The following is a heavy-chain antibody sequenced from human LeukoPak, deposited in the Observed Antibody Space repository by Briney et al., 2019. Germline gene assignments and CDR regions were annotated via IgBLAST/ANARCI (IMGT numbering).Heavy chain of an antibody. CDR1: AFTFSDHS. J-gene: IGHJ3*01. CDR3: AREDDSWGPNNLDL. CDR2: IDTRSSVI. D-gene: IGHD7-27*01. Sequence: GGSLRLSCAASAFTFSDHSMSWVRQAPGKGLEWISYIDTRSSVIYYGDSVMGRFTISRDNAKNSLYLQMNSLSDEDTAMYYCAREDDSWGPNNLDLWGQGTMVTVSS. V-gene: IGHV3-48*02.